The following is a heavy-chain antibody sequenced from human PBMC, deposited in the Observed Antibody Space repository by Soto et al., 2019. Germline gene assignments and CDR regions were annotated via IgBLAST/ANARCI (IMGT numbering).Heavy chain of an antibody. CDR1: GGTFSSYT. V-gene: IGHV1-69*04. CDR2: IIPILGIA. D-gene: IGHD2-15*01. CDR3: TTDNVLYCSGGSCYNYYYGMDV. J-gene: IGHJ6*02. Sequence: PSVKVSCKASGGTFSSYTISWVRQAPGQGLEWMGRIIPILGIANYAQKFQGRVTITADKSTSTAYMELSSLRSEDTAVYYCTTDNVLYCSGGSCYNYYYGMDVWGQGTTVTVSS.